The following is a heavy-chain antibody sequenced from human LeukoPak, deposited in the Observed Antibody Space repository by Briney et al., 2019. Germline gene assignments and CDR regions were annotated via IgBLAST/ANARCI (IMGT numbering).Heavy chain of an antibody. D-gene: IGHD4-17*01. J-gene: IGHJ4*02. CDR2: ISSSSSYI. CDR1: GFTFSSYS. V-gene: IGHV3-21*01. CDR3: ARGSTTVTTFFDY. Sequence: GGSLRLSCAASGFTFSSYSMNWVRQAPGKGLEWVSSISSSSSYIYCADSVKGRFTISRDNAKNSLYLQMNNLRAEDTAVYYCARGSTTVTTFFDYWGQGTLVTVSS.